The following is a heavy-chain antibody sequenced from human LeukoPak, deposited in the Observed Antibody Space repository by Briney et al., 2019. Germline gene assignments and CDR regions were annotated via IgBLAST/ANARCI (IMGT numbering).Heavy chain of an antibody. D-gene: IGHD1-26*01. CDR2: ISGSGDST. V-gene: IGHV3-23*01. CDR3: AKDMGAQVGATTLYDY. J-gene: IGHJ4*02. CDR1: GFTFSSYA. Sequence: HAGGSLRLSCAASGFTFSSYAMSWVRQAPGKGLEWVSAISGSGDSTYYGDSVKDRFTISRDNSKNTLYLQMNSLRAEDTALYYCAKDMGAQVGATTLYDYWGQGTLVTVSS.